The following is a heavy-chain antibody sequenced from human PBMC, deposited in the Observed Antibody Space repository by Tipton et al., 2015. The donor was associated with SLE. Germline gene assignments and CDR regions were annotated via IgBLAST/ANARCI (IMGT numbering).Heavy chain of an antibody. D-gene: IGHD3-10*01. CDR1: GGSINNYY. CDR2: ISVSGATT. Sequence: TLSLTCTVSGGSINNYYWTWIRQPAGKGLEWIGRISVSGATTNYNPSLKGRVTMSLDTSKNQFSLKLSSVTAADTAVYYCAGGWFRDGLGNWGQGTLVTVSS. CDR3: AGGWFRDGLGN. J-gene: IGHJ4*02. V-gene: IGHV4-4*07.